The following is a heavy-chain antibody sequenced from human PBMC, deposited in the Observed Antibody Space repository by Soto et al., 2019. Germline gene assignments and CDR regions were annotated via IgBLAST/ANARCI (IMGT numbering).Heavy chain of an antibody. CDR2: VNPSGGST. CDR3: AREENCSGGTCYSEYFHR. V-gene: IGHV1-46*01. D-gene: IGHD2-15*01. Sequence: ASVKVSCKASGYLFAAYSMHWVRLAPGQGLEWMGVVNPSGGSTKYAQNFQGRVTMTRDTSTTTIYMELSSLRSDDTAIYYCAREENCSGGTCYSEYFHRWGQGTLVTVSS. CDR1: GYLFAAYS. J-gene: IGHJ1*01.